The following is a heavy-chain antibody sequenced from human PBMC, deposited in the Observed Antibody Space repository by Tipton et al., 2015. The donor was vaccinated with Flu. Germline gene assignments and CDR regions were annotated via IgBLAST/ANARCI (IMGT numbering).Heavy chain of an antibody. CDR2: IYTTGST. Sequence: LRLSCTVSGGFITSGSYYWSWIWQSAGKGLEWIGRIYTTGSTNYNPSLRSRVTISGDTSKNHFSVQLSSVTAADTAVYYCARSPSYSGSGVYPYYFDAWGQGPLVTVSS. CDR3: ARSPSYSGSGVYPYYFDA. CDR1: GGFITSGSYY. D-gene: IGHD3-10*01. V-gene: IGHV4-61*02. J-gene: IGHJ4*02.